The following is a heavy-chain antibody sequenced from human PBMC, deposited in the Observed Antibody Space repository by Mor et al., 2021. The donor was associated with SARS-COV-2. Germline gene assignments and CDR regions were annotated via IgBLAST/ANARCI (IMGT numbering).Heavy chain of an antibody. V-gene: IGHV3-74*03. CDR3: ANDDSGAYFPFQH. J-gene: IGHJ1*01. D-gene: IGHD3-22*01. Sequence: YADSVKGRFTISRDNAKNTLYLQMNSLRAEDTAVYYCANDDSGAYFPFQHWGQGTLVTVSS.